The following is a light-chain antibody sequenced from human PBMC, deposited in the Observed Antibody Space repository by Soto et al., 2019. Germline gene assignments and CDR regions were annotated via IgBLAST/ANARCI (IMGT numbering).Light chain of an antibody. CDR3: VLFMGRGIWL. CDR1: SGSVSTNYF. J-gene: IGLJ2*01. Sequence: QAVVTQEPSFSVSPGGTVTLTCGLSSGSVSTNYFASWYQQTPGQAPRTLIHSTNIRSYGVPDRFSGSILGNKAALIITGAQAHDESDYYCVLFMGRGIWLFGGGTKLTVL. V-gene: IGLV8-61*01. CDR2: STN.